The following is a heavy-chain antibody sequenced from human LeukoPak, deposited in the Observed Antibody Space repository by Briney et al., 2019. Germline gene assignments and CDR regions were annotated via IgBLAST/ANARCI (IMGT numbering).Heavy chain of an antibody. V-gene: IGHV3-7*05. CDR3: ARDEYSGSYVY. J-gene: IGHJ4*02. Sequence: GGSLRLSCAASGFTFSSYLMTWVRQAPGKGLEWVANINQDGSERHYVDSVKGRFTISRDNAKNSLYLEMNSLRAEDTAVYYCARDEYSGSYVYWGQGTLVTVSS. D-gene: IGHD1-26*01. CDR2: INQDGSER. CDR1: GFTFSSYL.